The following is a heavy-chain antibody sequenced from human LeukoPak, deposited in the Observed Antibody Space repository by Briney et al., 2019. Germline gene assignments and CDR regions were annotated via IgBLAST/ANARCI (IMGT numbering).Heavy chain of an antibody. CDR2: INPNSGGT. J-gene: IGHJ6*03. Sequence: ASVKVSCKASGYTFTSYGISWVRQAPGQGLGWMGWINPNSGGTNYAQKFQGRVTMTRDTSISTAYMELSRLRSDDTAVYYCARDRGSYHHYYYYYYMDVWGKGTTVTVSS. CDR3: ARDRGSYHHYYYYYYMDV. CDR1: GYTFTSYG. V-gene: IGHV1-2*02. D-gene: IGHD1-26*01.